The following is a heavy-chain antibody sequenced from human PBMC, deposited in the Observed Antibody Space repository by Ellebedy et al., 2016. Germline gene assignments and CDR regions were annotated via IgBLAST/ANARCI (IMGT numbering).Heavy chain of an antibody. Sequence: GGSLRLSXTASELNLGNYFMSWVRQAPGGGLEWVSTISGGGDTAFSADSVRGRFTISRDNSEYMLYLQMNSLRGEDTAVYYCRVGHYSNVWGQGTRVTVSS. V-gene: IGHV3-23*01. J-gene: IGHJ4*02. CDR2: ISGGGDTA. CDR1: ELNLGNYF. D-gene: IGHD2-15*01. CDR3: RVGHYSNV.